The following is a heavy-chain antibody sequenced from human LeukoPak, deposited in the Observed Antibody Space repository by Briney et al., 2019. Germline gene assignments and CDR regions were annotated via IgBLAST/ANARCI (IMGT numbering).Heavy chain of an antibody. CDR3: ASTTGTTQSDAFDI. Sequence: ASVKVSCKASGYTFTGYYMHRVRQAPGQGLVWMGWINPNSGGTNYAQKFQGRVTMTRDTSISTAYMELSRLRSDDTAVYYCASTTGTTQSDAFDIWGQGTRVTVSS. CDR2: INPNSGGT. D-gene: IGHD1-1*01. J-gene: IGHJ3*02. CDR1: GYTFTGYY. V-gene: IGHV1-2*02.